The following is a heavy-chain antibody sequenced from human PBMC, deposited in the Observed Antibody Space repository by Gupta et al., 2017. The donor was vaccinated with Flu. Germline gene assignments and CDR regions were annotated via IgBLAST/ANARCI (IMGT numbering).Heavy chain of an antibody. CDR3: AKELYSSSYVDAFDI. D-gene: IGHD6-6*01. V-gene: IGHV3-23*01. CDR1: RYG. Sequence: RYGMSWGRQAPGSGLEWVSAISGSGGSTYYSDAVKGRFTISRDNSKNTLYLQMNSLRAEDTAVYYCAKELYSSSYVDAFDIWGQGTMVTVSS. J-gene: IGHJ3*02. CDR2: ISGSGGST.